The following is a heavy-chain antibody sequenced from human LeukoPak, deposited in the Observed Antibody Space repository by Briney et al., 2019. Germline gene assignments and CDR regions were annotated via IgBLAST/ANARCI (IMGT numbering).Heavy chain of an antibody. CDR1: GFTFSDYY. Sequence: GGSLRLSCAASGFTFSDYYMNWIRQAPGKGPEWLSYISSSGSVIYYADSVKGRFTISRDNAKNSLYLQINSLRAEDTAVYYCARVGRRDGYNGADFDYWGQGTLVTVSS. V-gene: IGHV3-11*01. CDR3: ARVGRRDGYNGADFDY. J-gene: IGHJ4*02. D-gene: IGHD5-24*01. CDR2: ISSSGSVI.